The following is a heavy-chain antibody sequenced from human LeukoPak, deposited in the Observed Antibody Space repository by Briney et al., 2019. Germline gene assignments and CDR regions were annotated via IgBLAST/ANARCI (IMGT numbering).Heavy chain of an antibody. CDR3: AKDRQVLWFGESDY. CDR2: ISNSGDNT. Sequence: PGGSLRLSCAVSGFTFSSYTMKWVRQAPGKGLEWVSAISNSGDNTYYADSVMGRFTISRDNSKNTLYLQMRGLRAEDTAVYYCAKDRQVLWFGESDYWGQGTLVTVSS. D-gene: IGHD3-10*01. V-gene: IGHV3-23*01. CDR1: GFTFSSYT. J-gene: IGHJ4*02.